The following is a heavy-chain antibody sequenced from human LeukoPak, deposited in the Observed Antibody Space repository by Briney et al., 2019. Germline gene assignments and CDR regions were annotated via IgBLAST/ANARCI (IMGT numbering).Heavy chain of an antibody. Sequence: ASVKVSCKASGHTFTSYDINWVRQATGQGLEWMGWMNPNSGNTGYAQKFQGRVTMTRNTSISTAYMELSSLRSEDTAVYYCARGATVVTRPGNDYWGQGTLVTVSS. V-gene: IGHV1-8*01. CDR3: ARGATVVTRPGNDY. CDR2: MNPNSGNT. CDR1: GHTFTSYD. D-gene: IGHD4-23*01. J-gene: IGHJ4*02.